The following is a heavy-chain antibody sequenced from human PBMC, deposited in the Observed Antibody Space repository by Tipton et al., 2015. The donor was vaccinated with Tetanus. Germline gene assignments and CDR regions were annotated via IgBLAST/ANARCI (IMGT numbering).Heavy chain of an antibody. V-gene: IGHV4-59*01. J-gene: IGHJ4*02. Sequence: TLSLTCTVSGGSISSYYWSWIRQPPGKGLEWIGYIYYSGSTNYNPSLKSRVTISVDTSKNQFSLKLSSATAADTAVYYCARLGVYPDYWGQGTLVTVSS. CDR2: IYYSGST. D-gene: IGHD6-13*01. CDR1: GGSISSYY. CDR3: ARLGVYPDY.